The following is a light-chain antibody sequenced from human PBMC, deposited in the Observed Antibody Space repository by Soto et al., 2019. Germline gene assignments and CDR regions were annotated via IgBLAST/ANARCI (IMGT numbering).Light chain of an antibody. Sequence: QSVLTQPPSVSGASGQRVTISCTGSSSNIGATFDVHWYQHVPGTAPKLLIYANDNRPSGVPDRFSGSKSGTSASLAITGLRTEDEADYYCQSYDNSLSGVLFGGGTKVTVL. CDR1: SSNIGATFD. CDR3: QSYDNSLSGVL. J-gene: IGLJ3*02. V-gene: IGLV1-40*01. CDR2: AND.